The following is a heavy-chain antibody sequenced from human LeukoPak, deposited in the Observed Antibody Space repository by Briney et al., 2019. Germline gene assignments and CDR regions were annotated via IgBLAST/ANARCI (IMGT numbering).Heavy chain of an antibody. Sequence: PGGSLRLSCAAFGFTFSSYSMNWVRQAPGKGLEWVSYISSSSSTIYYADSVKGRFTISRDNAKNSLYLQMNSLRAEDTAVYYCARDRYDFWSGSKDDAFDIWGQGTMVTVSS. CDR2: ISSSSSTI. J-gene: IGHJ3*02. CDR3: ARDRYDFWSGSKDDAFDI. CDR1: GFTFSSYS. D-gene: IGHD3-3*01. V-gene: IGHV3-48*01.